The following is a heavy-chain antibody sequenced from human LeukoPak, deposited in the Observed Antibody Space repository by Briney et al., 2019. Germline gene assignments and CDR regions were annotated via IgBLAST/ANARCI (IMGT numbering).Heavy chain of an antibody. CDR2: IWYDGSNK. CDR1: GFTFSSYG. D-gene: IGHD2-2*01. Sequence: GRSLRLSCAASGFTFSSYGMHWVRQAPGKGLEWVAVIWYDGSNKYYADSVKGRFTISRDNSKNTLYLQMNSLRAEDTAVYYWAGSKLVGPAANNGYGVDVWGQGTTVPVPS. CDR3: AGSKLVGPAANNGYGVDV. J-gene: IGHJ6*02. V-gene: IGHV3-33*01.